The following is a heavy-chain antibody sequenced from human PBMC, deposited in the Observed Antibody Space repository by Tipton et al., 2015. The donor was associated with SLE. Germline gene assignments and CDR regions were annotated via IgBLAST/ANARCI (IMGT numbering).Heavy chain of an antibody. V-gene: IGHV4-31*03. CDR3: ANDYGGSRGYDNCFDP. Sequence: TLSLTCTISGGSISSDAYYWTWIRQHPGKGLEWIGHMYYSGGTYYNPSLKSRVDISVDTSKNQLSLKLSSVTAADTAVYYCANDYGGSRGYDNCFDPWGQGILVTVSS. D-gene: IGHD5-12*01. CDR2: MYYSGGT. J-gene: IGHJ5*02. CDR1: GGSISSDAYY.